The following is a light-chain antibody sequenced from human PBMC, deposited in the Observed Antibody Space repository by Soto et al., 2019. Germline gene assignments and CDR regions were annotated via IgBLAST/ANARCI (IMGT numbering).Light chain of an antibody. V-gene: IGLV2-14*02. CDR2: EGT. CDR1: SSDVGTYYF. CDR3: SSYTSSSTHV. Sequence: QSALTQPASVSGSLGQSITISCTGSSSDVGTYYFVSLYQQHPGKVPKLMIYEGTKRPSGVSDRFSGSKSGNTASMTISGLQAEDEADYYCSSYTSSSTHVFGTGTKLTVL. J-gene: IGLJ1*01.